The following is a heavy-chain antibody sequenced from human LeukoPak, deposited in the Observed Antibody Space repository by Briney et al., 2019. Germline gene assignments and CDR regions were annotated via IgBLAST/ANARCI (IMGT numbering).Heavy chain of an antibody. Sequence: SETLSLTCTVSGGSISSGSYYWSRIRQPAGKGLERIGRIYTSGSTNYNPSLKSRVTISVDTSKNQFSLKLSSVTAADTAVYYCARAVYGSGSYYYYYYYMDVWGKGTTVTVSS. CDR3: ARAVYGSGSYYYYYYYMDV. CDR1: GGSISSGSYY. CDR2: IYTSGST. D-gene: IGHD3-10*01. V-gene: IGHV4-61*02. J-gene: IGHJ6*03.